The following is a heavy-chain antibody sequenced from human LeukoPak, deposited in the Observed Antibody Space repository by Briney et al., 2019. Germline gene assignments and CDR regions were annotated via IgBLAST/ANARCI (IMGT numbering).Heavy chain of an antibody. CDR3: ASIPKGATDY. J-gene: IGHJ4*02. D-gene: IGHD1-26*01. CDR2: ISSSSSTI. CDR1: GFTFSSYG. V-gene: IGHV3-48*04. Sequence: GRSLRLSCAASGFTFSSYGMHWVRQAPGKGLEWVSYISSSSSTIYYADSVKGRFTISRDNAKNSLYLQMNSLRAEDTAVYYCASIPKGATDYWGQGTLVTVSS.